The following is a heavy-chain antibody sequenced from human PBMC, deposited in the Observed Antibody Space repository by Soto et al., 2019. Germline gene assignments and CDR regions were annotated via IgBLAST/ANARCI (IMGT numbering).Heavy chain of an antibody. CDR3: ARRQWLVGGYYYGMDV. CDR1: GYTFTSYG. CDR2: TSAYNGNT. J-gene: IGHJ6*01. D-gene: IGHD6-19*01. Sequence: QVQLVQSGAEVKKPGASVKVSCKASGYTFTSYGISWVRQAPGQGLEWMGWTSAYNGNTNYAQKLQGRVTMTTDTPTGTAYMELRSPRSDDTAVYYCARRQWLVGGYYYGMDVWGQGTTVTVSS. V-gene: IGHV1-18*01.